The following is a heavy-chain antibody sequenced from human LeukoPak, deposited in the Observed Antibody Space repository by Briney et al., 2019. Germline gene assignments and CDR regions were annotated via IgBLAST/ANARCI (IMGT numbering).Heavy chain of an antibody. CDR2: INTSGST. CDR1: GGSISSNY. D-gene: IGHD3-10*01. J-gene: IGHJ6*02. Sequence: SETLSLTCTVSGGSISSNYRSWIRQPPGKGLEWIGYINTSGSTNYNPSLKSRVTISVDTSKNQFSLKLSSVTAADTAVYYCARDGGSYYGSGSYPTYYYYGMDVWGQGTTVTVSS. CDR3: ARDGGSYYGSGSYPTYYYYGMDV. V-gene: IGHV4-59*01.